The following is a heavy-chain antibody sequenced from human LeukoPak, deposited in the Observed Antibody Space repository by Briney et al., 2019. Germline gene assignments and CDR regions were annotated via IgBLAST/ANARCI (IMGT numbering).Heavy chain of an antibody. J-gene: IGHJ4*02. CDR3: ARDERSDTSGWHLGY. D-gene: IGHD6-19*01. CDR1: GGSISSGGYY. V-gene: IGHV4-31*03. Sequence: SETLSLTCTVSGGSISSGGYYWSWIRQHPGKGLEWIGYIYYSGSTYYNPSLKSRVTISVDTSKNQFSLNLSSVTAADTAVYYCARDERSDTSGWHLGYWGQGTLVTVSS. CDR2: IYYSGST.